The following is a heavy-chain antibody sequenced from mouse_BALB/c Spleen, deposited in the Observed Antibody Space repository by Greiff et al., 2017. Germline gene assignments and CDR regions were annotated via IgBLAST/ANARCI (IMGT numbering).Heavy chain of an antibody. CDR2: IYPGGGYT. D-gene: IGHD2-2*01. CDR3: AREGVYGYDDGAMDY. V-gene: IGHV1-63*02. Sequence: QVQLKESGAELVRPGTSVKISCKASGYTFTNYWLGWVKQRPGHGLEWIGDIYPGGGYTNYNEKFKGKATLTADTSSSTAYMQLSSLTSEDSAVFFCAREGVYGYDDGAMDYWGQGTSVTVSS. J-gene: IGHJ4*01. CDR1: GYTFTNYW.